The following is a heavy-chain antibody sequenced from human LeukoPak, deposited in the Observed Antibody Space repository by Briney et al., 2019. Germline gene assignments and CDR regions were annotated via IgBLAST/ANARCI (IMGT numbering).Heavy chain of an antibody. Sequence: SGGSLRLSCAASGFTFSSYWMHWVRQAPGKGLVWVSRINSDGSSTSYADSVKGRFTISRDNAKNTLCLQMNSLRAEDTAVYYCARDWANDYGENYFDYWGQGTLVTVSS. CDR1: GFTFSSYW. CDR2: INSDGSST. V-gene: IGHV3-74*01. CDR3: ARDWANDYGENYFDY. J-gene: IGHJ4*02. D-gene: IGHD4-17*01.